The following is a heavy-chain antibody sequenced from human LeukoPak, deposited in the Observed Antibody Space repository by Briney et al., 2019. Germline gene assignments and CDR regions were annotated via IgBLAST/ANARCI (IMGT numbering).Heavy chain of an antibody. CDR1: GGSISSSSYY. CDR3: ARRLACTEDY. D-gene: IGHD2-8*02. CDR2: IYYSGST. J-gene: IGHJ4*02. V-gene: IGHV4-39*01. Sequence: SETLSLTCTVSGGSISSSSYYRGWIRQPPGGGLEWIGSIYYSGSTYYNPSLKSRVTISVDTSKNQFSLKLSSVTAADTAVYCCARRLACTEDYWGQGTLVTVSS.